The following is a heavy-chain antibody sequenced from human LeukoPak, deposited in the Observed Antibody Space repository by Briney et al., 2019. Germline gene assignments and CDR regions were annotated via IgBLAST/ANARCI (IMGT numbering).Heavy chain of an antibody. J-gene: IGHJ6*03. D-gene: IGHD3-10*01. Sequence: ASVKVSCKASGYTFTSYYMHWVRQAPGQGLEWMGIINPSGGSTSYAQKFRGRVTMTRDMSTSTVYMELSSLRSEDTAVYYCARDSVRGFQDYYYMDVWGKGTTVTVSS. CDR2: INPSGGST. V-gene: IGHV1-46*01. CDR1: GYTFTSYY. CDR3: ARDSVRGFQDYYYMDV.